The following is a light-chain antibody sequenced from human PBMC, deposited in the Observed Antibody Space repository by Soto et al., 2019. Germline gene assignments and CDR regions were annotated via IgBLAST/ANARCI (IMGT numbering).Light chain of an antibody. CDR3: QQYNHWPPRT. J-gene: IGKJ1*01. Sequence: EVVMTQSPATVPVTLGGRVTLSCRASQSVGSNLAWYQQKPGQPPRLLIYEASKRDTGVPTRFSGSGSGTEFTLTITSLQSEDFAIYYCQQYNHWPPRTFGQGTKVDIK. CDR2: EAS. V-gene: IGKV3D-15*01. CDR1: QSVGSN.